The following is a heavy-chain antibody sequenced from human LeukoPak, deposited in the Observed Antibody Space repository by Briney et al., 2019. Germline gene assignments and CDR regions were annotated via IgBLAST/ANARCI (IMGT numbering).Heavy chain of an antibody. D-gene: IGHD4-17*01. Sequence: GGSLRLSCAASGFTFSSYAMHWVRQAPGKGLEWVAVISYDGSNKYYADSVKGRFTISRDNSKNTLYLQMNSLRAEDTAVYYCARDSSTVTTDLDYWGQGTLVTVSS. CDR3: ARDSSTVTTDLDY. J-gene: IGHJ4*02. V-gene: IGHV3-30*04. CDR2: ISYDGSNK. CDR1: GFTFSSYA.